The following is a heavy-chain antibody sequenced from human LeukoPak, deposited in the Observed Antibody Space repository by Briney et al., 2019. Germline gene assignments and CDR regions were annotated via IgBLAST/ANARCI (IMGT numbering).Heavy chain of an antibody. V-gene: IGHV3-53*01. Sequence: GGSLRLSCVASGFSVSDNYMSWVRQAPGKGLEWVAIIYTGGFTYYGDSVKGRFTISRDTSKNTLYLYMNNLRAEDTAVYFCAKDTDLDCWGQGTEVTVSS. J-gene: IGHJ4*02. CDR1: GFSVSDNY. CDR3: AKDTDLDC. CDR2: IYTGGFT. D-gene: IGHD4-11*01.